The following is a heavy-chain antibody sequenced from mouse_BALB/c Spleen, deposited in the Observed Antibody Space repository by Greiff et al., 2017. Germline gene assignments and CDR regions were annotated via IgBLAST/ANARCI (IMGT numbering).Heavy chain of an antibody. D-gene: IGHD2-2*01. CDR1: GFTFSSYA. V-gene: IGHV5-9-3*01. CDR3: ERHDYGYDPSYWYFDV. CDR2: ISSGGSYT. J-gene: IGHJ1*01. Sequence: EVKLMESGGGLVKPGGSLKLSCAASGFTFSSYAMSWVRQTPEKRLEWVATISSGGSYTYYPDSVKGRFTISRDNAKNTLYLQMSSLRSEDTAMYYCERHDYGYDPSYWYFDVWGAGTTVTVSS.